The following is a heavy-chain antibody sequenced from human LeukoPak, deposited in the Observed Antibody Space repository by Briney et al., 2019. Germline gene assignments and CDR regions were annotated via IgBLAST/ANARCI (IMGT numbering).Heavy chain of an antibody. Sequence: ASVKVSCKASGYTFTSYAMHWVRQAPGQRLKWMGWINAGNGNTKYSQKFQGRVTITRDTSASTAYMELSSLRSEDTAVYYCARDLGYYYDSSGYPFDYWGQGTLVTVSS. CDR1: GYTFTSYA. J-gene: IGHJ4*02. D-gene: IGHD3-22*01. CDR3: ARDLGYYYDSSGYPFDY. V-gene: IGHV1-3*01. CDR2: INAGNGNT.